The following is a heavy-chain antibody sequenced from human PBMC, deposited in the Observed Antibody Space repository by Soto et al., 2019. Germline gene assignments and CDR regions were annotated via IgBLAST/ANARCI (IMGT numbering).Heavy chain of an antibody. CDR2: VYWDDDK. Sequence: QITLKESGPTLLKPTQTLTLTCTFSGFSFISSGVGVGWIRQPPGKALEWLALVYWDDDKRYNPSLQNRLTITKDXAXSXRXXVLTLTDVDPAATATYCCAHRQRVILYFVLGYFDYWGQRAPVTVSS. CDR3: AHRQRVILYFVLGYFDY. V-gene: IGHV2-5*02. CDR1: GFSFISSGVG. D-gene: IGHD3-10*01. J-gene: IGHJ4*02.